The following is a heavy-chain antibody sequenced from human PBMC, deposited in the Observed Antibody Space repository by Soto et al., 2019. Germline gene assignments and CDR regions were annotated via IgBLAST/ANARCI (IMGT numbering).Heavy chain of an antibody. Sequence: SETLSLTCTISGDSIGTRYWSWIRQPPGKGLEWIGYIYYTGSTKYNPSLQSRVTMSVDTSKNQFSLRLTSVTAADTAVYYCARHPRSERGYSGYDGHYCSSGSCYPFDYWGQGTLVTVSS. CDR3: ARHPRSERGYSGYDGHYCSSGSCYPFDY. V-gene: IGHV4-59*08. CDR2: IYYTGST. D-gene: IGHD2-15*01. J-gene: IGHJ4*02. CDR1: GDSIGTRY.